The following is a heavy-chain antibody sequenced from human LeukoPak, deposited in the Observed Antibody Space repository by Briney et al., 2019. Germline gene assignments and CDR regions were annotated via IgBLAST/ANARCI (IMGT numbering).Heavy chain of an antibody. CDR1: GGSISSYY. Sequence: SETLSLTCTVSGGSISSYYWSWIRQPPGEGLEWIGYIYYSGSTNYNPSLKSRVTISVDTSKNQFSLKLSSVTAADTAVYYCARDYYDSSGYSNWFDPWGQGTLVTVSS. D-gene: IGHD3-22*01. CDR2: IYYSGST. CDR3: ARDYYDSSGYSNWFDP. V-gene: IGHV4-59*12. J-gene: IGHJ5*02.